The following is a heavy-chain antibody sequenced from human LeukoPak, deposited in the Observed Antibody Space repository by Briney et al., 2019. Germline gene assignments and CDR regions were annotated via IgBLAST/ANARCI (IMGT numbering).Heavy chain of an antibody. J-gene: IGHJ4*02. CDR3: AKGVGAGRSVYFGH. Sequence: GGSLRLSCVASGFSLSSTAMSWVRLTARKGLEWVSVIGGGGGDIYYGDSMKGRFTISRDNSKNTLYLQMNSLRAEDTAIYYCAKGVGAGRSVYFGHWGQGTLVTVSS. CDR1: GFSLSSTA. CDR2: IGGGGGDI. V-gene: IGHV3-23*01. D-gene: IGHD1-1*01.